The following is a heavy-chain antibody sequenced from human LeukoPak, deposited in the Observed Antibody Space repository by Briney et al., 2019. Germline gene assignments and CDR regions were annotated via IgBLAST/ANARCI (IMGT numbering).Heavy chain of an antibody. J-gene: IGHJ6*03. CDR1: GYTFTSYD. V-gene: IGHV1-8*01. CDR2: MNPNSGNT. CDR3: ARGRVPLAYCSGGSCYLHYYYYYMDV. D-gene: IGHD2-15*01. Sequence: GASVTVSFKASGYTFTSYDINWVRQATGQGLEWMGWMNPNSGNTGYAQKFQGRVTMTRNTSISTAYMELSSLRSEDTAVYYCARGRVPLAYCSGGSCYLHYYYYYMDVWGKGTTVTISS.